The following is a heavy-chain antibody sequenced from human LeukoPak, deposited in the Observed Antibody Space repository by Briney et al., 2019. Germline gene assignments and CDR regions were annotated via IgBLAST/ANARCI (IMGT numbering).Heavy chain of an antibody. CDR3: ARDGMGGTNWFDP. V-gene: IGHV1-69*05. D-gene: IGHD3-16*01. CDR2: IIPIFGTA. J-gene: IGHJ5*02. Sequence: GSSVKVSCKASGGTFSSYAISWVRQAPGQGLEWMGGIIPIFGTANYAQKFQGRVTITTDESMSTAYMELSSLRSEDTAVYYCARDGMGGTNWFDPWGQGTLVTVSS. CDR1: GGTFSSYA.